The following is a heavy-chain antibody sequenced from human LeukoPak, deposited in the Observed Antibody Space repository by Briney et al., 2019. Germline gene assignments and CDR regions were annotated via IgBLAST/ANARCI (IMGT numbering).Heavy chain of an antibody. J-gene: IGHJ4*02. Sequence: SETLSLTCTVSGGSISSYYWSWIRQPAGKGLEWIGRIYTSGSTYYNPSPKSRVTISVDTSKNQFSLKLSSVTAADTAVYYCARQHYGSSLDYWGQGTLVTVSS. CDR1: GGSISSYY. CDR2: IYTSGST. V-gene: IGHV4-4*07. CDR3: ARQHYGSSLDY. D-gene: IGHD3-10*01.